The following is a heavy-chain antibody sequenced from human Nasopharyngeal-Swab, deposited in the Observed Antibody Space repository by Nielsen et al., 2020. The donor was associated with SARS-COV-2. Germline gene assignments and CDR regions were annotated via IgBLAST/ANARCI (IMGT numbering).Heavy chain of an antibody. Sequence: SETLSLTCAGYGGSFSGYYWSWIRQPPGKGLEWIGEINHSGSTNYNPSLKSRVTISVDTSKNQFSLKLSSVTAADTAVYYCSAAGGNYWGQGTLVTVSS. CDR3: SAAGGNY. V-gene: IGHV4-34*01. D-gene: IGHD6-13*01. CDR2: INHSGST. CDR1: GGSFSGYY. J-gene: IGHJ4*02.